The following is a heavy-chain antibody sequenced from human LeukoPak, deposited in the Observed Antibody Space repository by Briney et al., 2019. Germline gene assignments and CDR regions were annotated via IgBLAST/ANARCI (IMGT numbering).Heavy chain of an antibody. J-gene: IGHJ4*02. CDR1: GYTFTGYY. Sequence: APVKVSCKTSGYTFTGYYIHWVRQAPGQGLEWMGWINPNSGGTNYAQNFQGRVTVTRDTSITTAYMELRWLTSDDTAVYYCAREVPYDTSRYYQPFDYWGQGTLVTVSS. V-gene: IGHV1-2*02. CDR2: INPNSGGT. CDR3: AREVPYDTSRYYQPFDY. D-gene: IGHD3-22*01.